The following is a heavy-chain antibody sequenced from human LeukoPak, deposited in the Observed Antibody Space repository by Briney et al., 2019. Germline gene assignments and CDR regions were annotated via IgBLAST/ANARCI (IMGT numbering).Heavy chain of an antibody. J-gene: IGHJ5*02. CDR2: INPNSGVT. CDR3: ARANMVRGVGLFFDRNWFDP. Sequence: GASVKVSCKASGYTFTSYAMNWVRQAPGQGLEWMGWINPNSGVTNYAQKFQGRVTMTRDTSISTAYMELSGLRSDDTAVYYCARANMVRGVGLFFDRNWFDPWGQGTLVTVSS. V-gene: IGHV1-2*02. D-gene: IGHD3-10*01. CDR1: GYTFTSYA.